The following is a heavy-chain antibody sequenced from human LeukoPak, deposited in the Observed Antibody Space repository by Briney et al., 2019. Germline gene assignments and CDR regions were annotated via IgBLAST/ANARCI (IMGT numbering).Heavy chain of an antibody. V-gene: IGHV3-23*01. D-gene: IGHD6-19*01. J-gene: IGHJ4*02. CDR2: NSGGST. CDR1: GFTFSSYA. CDR3: AKDLGSSGWYIDY. Sequence: GGSLRLSCAASGFTFSSYAVYWVRQAPGKGLEWVSSNSGGSTYSADSVKGRFTISRDNSKNTLYLQMNSLRAEDTAVYHCAKDLGSSGWYIDYWGQGTLVTVSS.